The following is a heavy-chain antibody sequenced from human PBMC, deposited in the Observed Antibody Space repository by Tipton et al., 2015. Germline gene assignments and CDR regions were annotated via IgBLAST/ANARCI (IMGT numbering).Heavy chain of an antibody. CDR1: GGSISNGGYY. Sequence: TLSLTCTVSGGSISNGGYYWSWIRQHPGKGLEWIGSIDHSRDTNYNPSLKSRVTISMDKSKNQFSLRLSSVTAADTAVYFCARDNYRGYCPGESCFNWFDPWGQGTLVTVSS. CDR3: ARDNYRGYCPGESCFNWFDP. V-gene: IGHV4-31*03. CDR2: IDHSRDT. J-gene: IGHJ5*02. D-gene: IGHD2-15*01.